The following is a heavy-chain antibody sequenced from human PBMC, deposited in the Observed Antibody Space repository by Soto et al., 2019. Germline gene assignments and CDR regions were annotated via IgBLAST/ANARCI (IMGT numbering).Heavy chain of an antibody. Sequence: SVKVSCKASGGTFSSYAISWVRQAPGQGLEWMGGIIPIFGTANYAQKFQGRVTITADESTSTAYMELSSLRSEGTAVYYCARANNRVVQADLTKYGMDVWGQGTTVTVSS. CDR1: GGTFSSYA. V-gene: IGHV1-69*13. CDR3: ARANNRVVQADLTKYGMDV. CDR2: IIPIFGTA. J-gene: IGHJ6*02. D-gene: IGHD2-2*01.